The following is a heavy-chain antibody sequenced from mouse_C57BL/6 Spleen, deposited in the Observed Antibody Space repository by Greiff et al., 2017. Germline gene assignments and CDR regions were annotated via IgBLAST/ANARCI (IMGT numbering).Heavy chain of an antibody. D-gene: IGHD1-1*01. CDR3: ARLDSYYYGSSYSAWFAY. CDR1: GYTFTDYY. J-gene: IGHJ3*01. Sequence: EVQLQQSGPVLVKPGASVKMSCKASGYTFTDYYMNWVKQSHGKSLEWIGVINPYNGGTSYNQKFKGKATLTVDKSSSTAYMELNSLTSEDSAVYYCARLDSYYYGSSYSAWFAYWGQGTLVTVSA. V-gene: IGHV1-19*01. CDR2: INPYNGGT.